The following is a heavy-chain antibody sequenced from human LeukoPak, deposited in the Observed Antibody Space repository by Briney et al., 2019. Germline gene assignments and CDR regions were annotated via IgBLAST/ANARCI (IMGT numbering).Heavy chain of an antibody. CDR3: AKAKYYDILTGPTNHWHFDL. V-gene: IGHV3-20*04. D-gene: IGHD3-9*01. Sequence: GGSLRLSCAASGFTFEDYGMSWVRQAPGKGLEWVSGINWNSGSIGYADPVKGRFTISRDNAKNSLYLQMNSLRLEDTALYYCAKAKYYDILTGPTNHWHFDLWGRGTLVAVSS. J-gene: IGHJ2*01. CDR1: GFTFEDYG. CDR2: INWNSGSI.